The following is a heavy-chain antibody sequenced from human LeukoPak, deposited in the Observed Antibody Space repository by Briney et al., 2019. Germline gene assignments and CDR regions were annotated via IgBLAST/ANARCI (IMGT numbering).Heavy chain of an antibody. CDR1: GFTVSSNY. V-gene: IGHV3-23*01. J-gene: IGHJ3*02. CDR3: AKDPGLDAFDI. D-gene: IGHD3-22*01. Sequence: PGGSLRLSCAASGFTVSSNYMSWVRQAPGKGLEWVSATRGGGSGTHYADSVKGRFTISRDSSNNTLSLQMNSLRAEDTAVYFCAKDPGLDAFDIWGQGTMVTVSS. CDR2: TRGGGSGT.